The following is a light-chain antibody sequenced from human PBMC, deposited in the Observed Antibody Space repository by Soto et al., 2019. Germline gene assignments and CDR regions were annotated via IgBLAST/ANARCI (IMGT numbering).Light chain of an antibody. Sequence: DIVMTQSPDSLAVSLGERATINCQSSQSVLYSSNNNNYLAWYQHKPGQPPKLLIYWASIRESGVPDRFTGSGSGTDFTLAISSLHAEDVAVYYCQQYYSTPLTFGQGTKLEIK. J-gene: IGKJ2*01. CDR3: QQYYSTPLT. CDR1: QSVLYSSNNNNY. V-gene: IGKV4-1*01. CDR2: WAS.